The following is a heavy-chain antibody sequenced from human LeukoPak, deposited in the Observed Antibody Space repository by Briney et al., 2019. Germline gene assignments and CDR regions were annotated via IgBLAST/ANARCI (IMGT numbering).Heavy chain of an antibody. D-gene: IGHD6-13*01. J-gene: IGHJ4*02. CDR3: AKTRNLAAAGYFDS. V-gene: IGHV3-30*02. Sequence: RSGGSVRLSCAASGFTFSSYGMHWVRQAPGKGLEWVAFIPSDGSHKDYTDSVKDRFTISRDNSKYMLYLQMNSLSPDDTAVYYCAKTRNLAAAGYFDSWGQGTLVTVSS. CDR1: GFTFSSYG. CDR2: IPSDGSHK.